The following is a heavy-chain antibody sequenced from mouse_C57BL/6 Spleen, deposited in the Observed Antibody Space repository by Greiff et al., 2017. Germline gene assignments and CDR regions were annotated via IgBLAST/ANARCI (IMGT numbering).Heavy chain of an antibody. CDR3: APRGYGIFAY. V-gene: IGHV1-18*01. CDR2: INPNNGGT. D-gene: IGHD2-10*02. Sequence: EVKLQESGPELVKPGASVKIPCKASGYTFTDYNMDWVKQSHGKSLEWIGDINPNNGGTIYNQKFKGKATLTVDKSSSTAYMELRSLTSEDTAVYYCAPRGYGIFAYWGQGTLVTVSA. CDR1: GYTFTDYN. J-gene: IGHJ3*01.